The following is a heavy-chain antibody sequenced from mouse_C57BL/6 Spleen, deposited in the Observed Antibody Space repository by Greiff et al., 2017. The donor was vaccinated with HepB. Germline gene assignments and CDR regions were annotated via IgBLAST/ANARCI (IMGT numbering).Heavy chain of an antibody. CDR3: ARYDYDVPFAY. V-gene: IGHV1-26*01. CDR1: GYTFTDYY. Sequence: VQLQQSGPELVKPGASVKISCKASGYTFTDYYMNWVKQSHGKSLEWIGDINPNNGGTSYNQKFKGKATLTVDKSSRTAYMELRSLTSEDSAVYYCARYDYDVPFAYWGQGTLVTVSA. CDR2: INPNNGGT. D-gene: IGHD2-4*01. J-gene: IGHJ3*01.